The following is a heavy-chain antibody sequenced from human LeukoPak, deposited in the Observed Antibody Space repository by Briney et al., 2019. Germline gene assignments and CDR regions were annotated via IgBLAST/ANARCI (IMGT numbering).Heavy chain of an antibody. V-gene: IGHV3-23*01. Sequence: GGSLRLSCAASGFTFSGYGMSWVRQAPGKGLEWVSAISGSGGSTYYADSVKGRFTISRDNSKNTLYLQMSSLRAEDTAVYYCAKDRSGSYQFWFDPWGQGTLVTVSS. CDR3: AKDRSGSYQFWFDP. CDR1: GFTFSGYG. D-gene: IGHD3-10*01. J-gene: IGHJ5*02. CDR2: ISGSGGST.